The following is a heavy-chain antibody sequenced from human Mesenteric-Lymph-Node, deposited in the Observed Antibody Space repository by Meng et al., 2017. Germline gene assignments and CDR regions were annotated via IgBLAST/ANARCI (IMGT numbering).Heavy chain of an antibody. CDR1: GYTFTSYY. CDR3: ASSSGVWELLRH. Sequence: QVQLVQAGAEVTKPGASVRVYCKASGYTFTSYYMHWVRQAPGQGLEWMGIINPSGGSTSYAQKFQGRVTMTRDTSTSTVYMELSSLRSEDTAVYYCASSSGVWELLRHWGQGTLVTVSS. CDR2: INPSGGST. V-gene: IGHV1-46*01. J-gene: IGHJ4*02. D-gene: IGHD1-26*01.